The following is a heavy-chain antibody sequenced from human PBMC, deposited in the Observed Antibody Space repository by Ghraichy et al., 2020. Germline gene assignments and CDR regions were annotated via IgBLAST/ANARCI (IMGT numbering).Heavy chain of an antibody. Sequence: SETLSLTCTVSGGSISSYYWSWIRQPPGKGLEWIGYIYYSGSTNYSPSLKSRVTISVDTSKNQFSLKLSSVTAADTAVYYCASRGGSSTWYVGAFDIWGQGTMVTVSS. CDR3: ASRGGSSTWYVGAFDI. V-gene: IGHV4-59*01. CDR1: GGSISSYY. J-gene: IGHJ3*02. CDR2: IYYSGST. D-gene: IGHD6-13*01.